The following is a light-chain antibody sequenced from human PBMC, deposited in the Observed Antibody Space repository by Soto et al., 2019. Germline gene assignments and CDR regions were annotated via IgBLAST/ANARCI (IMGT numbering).Light chain of an antibody. CDR3: QSYDSSLSGWVL. CDR1: SSNIGAGYD. V-gene: IGLV1-40*01. Sequence: QSVLTQPPSVSGAPGQRVTISCTGSSSNIGAGYDVHWYQQLPGTAPKLLIYGNSNRPSGVPDRFSGSKSGTSASLAITGLQAEDEADYYCQSYDSSLSGWVLFGGGTKVTVL. CDR2: GNS. J-gene: IGLJ2*01.